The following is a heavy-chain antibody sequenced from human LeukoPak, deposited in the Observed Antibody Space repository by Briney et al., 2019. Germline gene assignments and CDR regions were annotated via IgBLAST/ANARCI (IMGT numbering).Heavy chain of an antibody. CDR3: ARNSSPFTFSDGPDI. CDR1: GYTFTGYY. V-gene: IGHV1-2*02. D-gene: IGHD6-13*01. J-gene: IGHJ3*02. Sequence: GASVKVSCKASGYTFTGYYMHWVRQAPGQGLEWMGWINPNSGGTIYAQKFQGRVTMTRDTSISTAYMELSRLRSDDTAVYYCARNSSPFTFSDGPDIWGQGTMVTVSS. CDR2: INPNSGGT.